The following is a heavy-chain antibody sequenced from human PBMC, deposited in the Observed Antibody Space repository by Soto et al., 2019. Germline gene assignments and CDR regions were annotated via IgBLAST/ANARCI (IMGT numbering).Heavy chain of an antibody. CDR3: ARDSRYSYGPRYYGMDV. D-gene: IGHD5-18*01. Sequence: QVQLVQSGAEVKKPGSSVNVSCKASGGTFSSYAISWVRQAPGQGLEWMGGIIPIFGTANYAQKFQGRVTITADESTSTAYMELSSLRFENTAVYYCARDSRYSYGPRYYGMDVWGQGTTVTVSS. CDR1: GGTFSSYA. J-gene: IGHJ6*02. V-gene: IGHV1-69*01. CDR2: IIPIFGTA.